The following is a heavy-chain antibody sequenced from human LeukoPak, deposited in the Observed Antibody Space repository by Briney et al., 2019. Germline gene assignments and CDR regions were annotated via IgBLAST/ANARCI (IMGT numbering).Heavy chain of an antibody. V-gene: IGHV3-23*01. Sequence: GGPLRLSCAASGFTFSSYAMSWVRQAPGKGLKGVSTINDNGAGTYYADSVKGRFTISRDNSYNTMSLQMNSLRDEDAGVYYCAKGLRTGVGPYKGYHYYMDVWGKGATVTVSS. D-gene: IGHD3-10*01. CDR2: INDNGAGT. CDR3: AKGLRTGVGPYKGYHYYMDV. J-gene: IGHJ6*03. CDR1: GFTFSSYA.